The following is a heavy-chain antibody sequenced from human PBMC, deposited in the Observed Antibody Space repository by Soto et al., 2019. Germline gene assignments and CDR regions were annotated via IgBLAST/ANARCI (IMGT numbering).Heavy chain of an antibody. J-gene: IGHJ4*02. CDR3: AREYTYGSNFFDC. CDR2: ISHSGST. Sequence: QVQLQESGPGLVKPSQTLSLTCTVSGGSISSAAYYWSWIRQHPGKGLEWIGYISHSGSTYYTPSLKIRVIISEDTSKNQLSVNLTSVTAADTAVYYCAREYTYGSNFFDCWGEGALVTVSS. CDR1: GGSISSAAYY. D-gene: IGHD5-18*01. V-gene: IGHV4-31*03.